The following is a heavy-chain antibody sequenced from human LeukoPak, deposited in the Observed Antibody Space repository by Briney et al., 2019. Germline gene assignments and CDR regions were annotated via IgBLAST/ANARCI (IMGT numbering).Heavy chain of an antibody. J-gene: IGHJ6*03. CDR3: ASTAADIVPDRYYYMDV. CDR1: GYTFTSYD. D-gene: IGHD2-8*01. Sequence: ASVKVSCKASGYTFTSYDINWVRQATGQGLEWMGWMNPNSGNTGYAQKFQGRVTITRNTSISTAYMELSSLRSEDTAVYYCASTAADIVPDRYYYMDVWGKGTTVTVSS. V-gene: IGHV1-8*03. CDR2: MNPNSGNT.